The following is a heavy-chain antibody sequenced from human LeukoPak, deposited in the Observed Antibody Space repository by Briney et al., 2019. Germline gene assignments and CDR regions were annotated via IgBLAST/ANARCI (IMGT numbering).Heavy chain of an antibody. D-gene: IGHD5-12*01. J-gene: IGHJ4*02. Sequence: VASVKVSCKASGYTFTVYYVHWVRQAPGQGLEWMGWINPNSGGTNYAQKFQGRVTMTRDRSISTAYMELSRLRSDGTAVYYCARDPRGCGHFDYWGQGTLVTVSS. CDR3: ARDPRGCGHFDY. CDR2: INPNSGGT. CDR1: GYTFTVYY. V-gene: IGHV1-2*02.